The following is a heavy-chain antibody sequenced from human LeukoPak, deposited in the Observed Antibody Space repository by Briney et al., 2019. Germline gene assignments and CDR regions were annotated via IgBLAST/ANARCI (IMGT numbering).Heavy chain of an antibody. CDR1: GFTFSSYS. CDR2: IWYDGGNK. V-gene: IGHV3-33*08. D-gene: IGHD3-10*01. Sequence: PGGSLRLSCAASGFTFSSYSMNWVRQAPGKGLEWVAVIWYDGGNKYYADSVKGRFTISRDNSKNTLYLQMNSLRAEDTAVYYCARARVTSSPDDYWGQGTLVTVSS. J-gene: IGHJ4*02. CDR3: ARARVTSSPDDY.